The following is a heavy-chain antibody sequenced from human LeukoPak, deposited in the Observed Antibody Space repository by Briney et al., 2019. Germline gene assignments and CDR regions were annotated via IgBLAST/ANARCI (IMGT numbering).Heavy chain of an antibody. D-gene: IGHD3-22*01. J-gene: IGHJ5*02. CDR1: GGSVNNNAYY. CDR3: ARVNYYDSSGPHGFDP. V-gene: IGHV4-39*07. CDR2: VYYSGIT. Sequence: SETLSLTCTVSGGSVNNNAYYWGWVRQPPGKGLEYIGNVYYSGITYYNPSLQSRVTISVDTSNNQFSLKLSSVTAADTAVYYCARVNYYDSSGPHGFDPWGQGTLVTVSS.